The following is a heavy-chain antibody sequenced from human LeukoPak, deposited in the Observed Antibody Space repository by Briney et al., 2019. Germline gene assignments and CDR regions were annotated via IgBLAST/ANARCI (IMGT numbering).Heavy chain of an antibody. D-gene: IGHD3-3*01. CDR2: INHSGTA. V-gene: IGHV4-34*01. Sequence: PSETLSLTCAVYGAYFSGYYWTWIRQPPEKGLEWIGEINHSGTANYNPSLKSRVTISVDTSKNQFSLKLSSVTAADTAVYYCARRVSSPRGVVSAFWNYWGQGTLVTVSS. J-gene: IGHJ4*02. CDR3: ARRVSSPRGVVSAFWNY. CDR1: GAYFSGYY.